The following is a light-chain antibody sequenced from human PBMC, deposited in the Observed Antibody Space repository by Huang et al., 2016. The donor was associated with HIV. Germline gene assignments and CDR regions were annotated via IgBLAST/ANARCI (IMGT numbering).Light chain of an antibody. Sequence: EIVMTQSPATLSVSPGERATLSCRASQSVSSNLAWYQQKPGPAPRLLISGASTRATGIPARFSGSGSGTEFTLTISSLQSEDFAVYYCQQYNNWPPLTFGGGTKVEIK. CDR2: GAS. CDR3: QQYNNWPPLT. V-gene: IGKV3-15*01. J-gene: IGKJ4*01. CDR1: QSVSSN.